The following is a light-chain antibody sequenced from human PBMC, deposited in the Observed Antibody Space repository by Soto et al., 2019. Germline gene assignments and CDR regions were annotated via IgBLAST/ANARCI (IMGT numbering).Light chain of an antibody. CDR2: GAS. V-gene: IGKV3-20*01. CDR1: QSVSSSY. J-gene: IGKJ2*01. CDR3: QQYGSSPPVYT. Sequence: EIVLTQSPGTLSLSPGERATLSCRASQSVSSSYLAWYQQKPGQAPRLLIYGASSRATGIQDRFSGSGSGTDVPLPISRLEPEDFAVYYCQQYGSSPPVYTFGQGTKLEIK.